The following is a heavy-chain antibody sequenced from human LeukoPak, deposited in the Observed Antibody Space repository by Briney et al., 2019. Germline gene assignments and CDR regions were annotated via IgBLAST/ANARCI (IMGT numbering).Heavy chain of an antibody. Sequence: GGSLRLSCAASGFTFSNYWMFWVRQAPGKGPVSVSCISNDGINTVYADSVKGRFTISRDNAKNSLYLQMNSLRAEDMALYYCAKAQNKWLQRGFVDYWGQGTLVTVSS. V-gene: IGHV3-74*01. CDR3: AKAQNKWLQRGFVDY. J-gene: IGHJ4*02. D-gene: IGHD5-12*01. CDR1: GFTFSNYW. CDR2: ISNDGINT.